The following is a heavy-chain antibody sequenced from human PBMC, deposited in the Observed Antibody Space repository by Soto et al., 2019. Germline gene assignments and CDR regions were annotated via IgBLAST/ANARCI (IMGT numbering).Heavy chain of an antibody. CDR2: VSGSGGST. CDR1: GFTFSSYA. D-gene: IGHD6-19*01. Sequence: GGSLRLSCAASGFTFSSYAMSWVRQAPGKGLDWVSSVSGSGGSTYYADSVKGRFTISRDNSKHTLYLQMNSLRAEDTAVYYCAKRIAVAVTEYYYGMDVWGQGTTVTSP. J-gene: IGHJ6*02. V-gene: IGHV3-23*01. CDR3: AKRIAVAVTEYYYGMDV.